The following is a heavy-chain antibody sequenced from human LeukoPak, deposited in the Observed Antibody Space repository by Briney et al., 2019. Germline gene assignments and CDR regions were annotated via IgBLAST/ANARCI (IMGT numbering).Heavy chain of an antibody. CDR2: INHSGST. D-gene: IGHD3-3*01. CDR1: GFTFSSYA. Sequence: PGGSLRLSCAASGFTFSSYAMSWVRQAPGKGLEWIGEINHSGSTNYNPSLKSRVTISVDTSKNQFSLKLSSVTAADTAVYYCARLASAWDLRFLEWYNWFDPWGQGTLVTVSS. V-gene: IGHV4-34*01. CDR3: ARLASAWDLRFLEWYNWFDP. J-gene: IGHJ5*02.